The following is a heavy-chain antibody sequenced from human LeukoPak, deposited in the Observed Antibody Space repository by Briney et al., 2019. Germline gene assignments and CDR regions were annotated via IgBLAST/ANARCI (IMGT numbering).Heavy chain of an antibody. Sequence: GGSLRLSCVASGFAFSNNAASWFRQAPAKGLEWVSTVGRGGGDTYYADSVRGRFTISKDSSKNTLQMNSLSADDTAMYYCVKHSGGVYGNSDYWGQGILVTVSS. CDR3: VKHSGGVYGNSDY. CDR2: VGRGGGDT. J-gene: IGHJ4*02. D-gene: IGHD1-1*01. CDR1: GFAFSNNA. V-gene: IGHV3-23*01.